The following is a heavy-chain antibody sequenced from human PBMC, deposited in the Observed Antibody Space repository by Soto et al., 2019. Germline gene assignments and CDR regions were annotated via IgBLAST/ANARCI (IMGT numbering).Heavy chain of an antibody. D-gene: IGHD3-3*01. V-gene: IGHV1-18*01. CDR3: ARGGSFLSGLHEHSWFDP. J-gene: IGHJ5*02. CDR2: ISAYNGNT. CDR1: GNTFTSYG. Sequence: ASVKVSCKASGNTFTSYGISWVRQAPGQGLEWMGWISAYNGNTNYAQKLQGRVTMTTDTSTSTAYMELRSLRSDDTAVYYCARGGSFLSGLHEHSWFDPWGQGILVTVFS.